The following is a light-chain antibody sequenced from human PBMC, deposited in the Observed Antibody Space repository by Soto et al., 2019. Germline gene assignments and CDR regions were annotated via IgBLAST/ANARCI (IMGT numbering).Light chain of an antibody. Sequence: EIVLTQSPGTLSLSPGERATLSCRASQSVSSSYLAWYQQKPGQAPSLLIFGASTRATGLPARFSGSGSGTEFTLTISRLESEDFAVYYCQHYGNSPYTFGQGTKVDIK. J-gene: IGKJ2*01. CDR2: GAS. CDR3: QHYGNSPYT. CDR1: QSVSSSY. V-gene: IGKV3-20*01.